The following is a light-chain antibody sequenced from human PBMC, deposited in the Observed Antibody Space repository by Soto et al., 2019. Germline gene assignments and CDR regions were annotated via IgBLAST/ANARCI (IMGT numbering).Light chain of an antibody. V-gene: IGLV2-8*01. J-gene: IGLJ1*01. Sequence: QSALTQPPSASGSPGQSVTISCTGTSGDVGGYDYVSWYQQHPGKAPKLMIYDVTKRPSGVPDRFSGSKSGNTASLTVSGLQAEDEAYYYCSSFGVSNNVFGTGTKLTVL. CDR1: SGDVGGYDY. CDR2: DVT. CDR3: SSFGVSNNV.